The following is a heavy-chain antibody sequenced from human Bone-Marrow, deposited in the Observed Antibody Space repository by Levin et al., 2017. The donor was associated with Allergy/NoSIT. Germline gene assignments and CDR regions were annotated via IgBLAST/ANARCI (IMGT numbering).Heavy chain of an antibody. V-gene: IGHV3-23*01. CDR1: GFTFSSYA. CDR3: AKVGSSDRFRDNYFMDI. J-gene: IGHJ6*03. D-gene: IGHD3-3*01. CDR2: ITGGGGNT. Sequence: GGSLRLSCAASGFTFSSYAMTWVRQAPGKGLEWVSGITGGGGNTIYADSVRGRFTISRDNSQDTLYLQMNSLRAQDTAIYCCAKVGSSDRFRDNYFMDIWGKGATVTVS.